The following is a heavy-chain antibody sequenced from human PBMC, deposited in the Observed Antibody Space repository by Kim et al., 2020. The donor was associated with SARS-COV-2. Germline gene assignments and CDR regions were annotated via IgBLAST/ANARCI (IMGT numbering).Heavy chain of an antibody. J-gene: IGHJ4*02. Sequence: VKGRFTISRDNSKNTLYLQMNSLRAEDTAVYYCAKLITIFGVVIAHVDYWGQGTLVTVSS. CDR3: AKLITIFGVVIAHVDY. D-gene: IGHD3-3*01. V-gene: IGHV3-23*01.